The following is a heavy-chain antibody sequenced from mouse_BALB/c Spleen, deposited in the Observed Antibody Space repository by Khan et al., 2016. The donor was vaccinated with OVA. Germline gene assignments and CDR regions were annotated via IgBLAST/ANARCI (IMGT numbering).Heavy chain of an antibody. D-gene: IGHD2-2*01. V-gene: IGHV1-5*01. Sequence: EVQLQQSGTVLARPGTSVKMSCKASGYTFTSYWMHWVKQRPGQGLEWIGAIYPGNSDTSYNQKFKGKAKLTAATSTSTAYMELSSLTNADSAVXYCTRFGYLFAYWGQGTLVTVSA. CDR2: IYPGNSDT. CDR3: TRFGYLFAY. J-gene: IGHJ3*01. CDR1: GYTFTSYW.